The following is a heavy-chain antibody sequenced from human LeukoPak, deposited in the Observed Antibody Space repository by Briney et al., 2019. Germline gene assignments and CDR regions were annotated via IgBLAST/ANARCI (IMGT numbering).Heavy chain of an antibody. CDR2: IKSDGST. CDR1: GFTFSTYW. D-gene: IGHD3-22*01. V-gene: IGHV3-74*01. Sequence: GGSLRLSCAASGFTFSTYWMHWVRHAPGKGLVWVSRIKSDGSTNYADSVKGRFTISRDNSKNTVSLQMNSLRPEDTGVYYCARAPSEIGGYYPEYFRHWGQGTLVTVSS. J-gene: IGHJ1*01. CDR3: ARAPSEIGGYYPEYFRH.